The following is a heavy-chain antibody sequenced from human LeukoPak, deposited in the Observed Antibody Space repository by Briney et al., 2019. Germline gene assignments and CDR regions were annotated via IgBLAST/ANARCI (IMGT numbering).Heavy chain of an antibody. CDR3: AREREGGGLLLWFGEFFDY. Sequence: SETLSLTCTVSGGSISSYYWSWIRQPPGKGLEWIGYIYYSGSTNYNPSLKSRVTISVGTSKNQFSLKLSSVTAADTAVYYCAREREGGGLLLWFGEFFDYWGQGTLVTVSS. V-gene: IGHV4-59*12. J-gene: IGHJ4*02. D-gene: IGHD3-10*01. CDR1: GGSISSYY. CDR2: IYYSGST.